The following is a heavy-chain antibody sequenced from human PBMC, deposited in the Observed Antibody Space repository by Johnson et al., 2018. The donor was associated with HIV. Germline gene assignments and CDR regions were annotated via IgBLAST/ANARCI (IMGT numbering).Heavy chain of an antibody. CDR3: ARATVDDYGDYEDAFDI. V-gene: IGHV3-30-3*01. Sequence: QVQLLESGGGVVQPGRSLRLSCAASGFTFSSHVMHWVRQGPGKGLEWVAVISYDGNNKYYADSVKGRFTISRDNSKNTMYLQMNSLRAEDTAVYYCARATVDDYGDYEDAFDIWGQGTMVTVSS. CDR2: ISYDGNNK. CDR1: GFTFSSHV. D-gene: IGHD4-17*01. J-gene: IGHJ3*02.